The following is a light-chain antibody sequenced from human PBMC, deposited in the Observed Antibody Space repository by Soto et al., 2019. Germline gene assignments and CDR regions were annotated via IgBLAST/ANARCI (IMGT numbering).Light chain of an antibody. Sequence: QSVLTQPPSASGSPGQSVTISCTGTSSDVGGYDRVSWFQQHPGKAPKLIIYGVTDRIPGVPDRFSGSKSGNTASLTVSGLQAEDEADYYCASYGGRGDMIFGGGTQLTVL. CDR1: SSDVGGYDR. V-gene: IGLV2-8*01. CDR3: ASYGGRGDMI. CDR2: GVT. J-gene: IGLJ2*01.